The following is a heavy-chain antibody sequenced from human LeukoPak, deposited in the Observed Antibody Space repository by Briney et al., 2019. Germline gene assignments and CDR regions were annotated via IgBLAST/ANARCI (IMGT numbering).Heavy chain of an antibody. CDR1: GFTFSDYY. CDR3: ARGPSLVVISPDAFDI. V-gene: IGHV3-11*04. J-gene: IGHJ3*02. D-gene: IGHD3-22*01. CDR2: ISSSGSTI. Sequence: GGSLRLSCAASGFTFSDYYMSWIRQAPGKGLEWVSYISSSGSTIYYADSVKGRFTISRDNAKNSLYLQMSSLRAEDTAVYYCARGPSLVVISPDAFDIWGQGTMVTVSS.